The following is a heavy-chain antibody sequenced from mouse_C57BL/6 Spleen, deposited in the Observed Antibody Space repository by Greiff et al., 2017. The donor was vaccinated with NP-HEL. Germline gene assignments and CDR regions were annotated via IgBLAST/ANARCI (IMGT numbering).Heavy chain of an antibody. CDR3: ARSFYDYNFDY. J-gene: IGHJ2*01. V-gene: IGHV1-7*01. Sequence: VQRVESGAELAKPGASVKLSCKASGYTFTSYWMHWVKQRPGQGLEWIGYINPSSGYTKYNQKFKDKATLTADKSSSTAYMQLSSLTYEDSAVYYCARSFYDYNFDYWGQGTTLTVSS. CDR1: GYTFTSYW. CDR2: INPSSGYT. D-gene: IGHD2-4*01.